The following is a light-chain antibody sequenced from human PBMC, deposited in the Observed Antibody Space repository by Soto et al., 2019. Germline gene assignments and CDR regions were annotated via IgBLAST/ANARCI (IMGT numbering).Light chain of an antibody. Sequence: QSVLTQPASVSGSPGQSITISCTGTSSDVGGYNYVSWYQQHPGKAPKLMIYDVGNRPSGVSNRFSGSKSGNTASLTISGLQAEDEADYDCSSYTSISPHVLFGGGTQLTVL. CDR1: SSDVGGYNY. CDR3: SSYTSISPHVL. V-gene: IGLV2-14*01. CDR2: DVG. J-gene: IGLJ2*01.